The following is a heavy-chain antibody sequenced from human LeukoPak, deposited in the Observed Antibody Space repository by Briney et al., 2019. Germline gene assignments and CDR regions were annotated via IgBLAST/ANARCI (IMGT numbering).Heavy chain of an antibody. CDR2: IYGDASKT. Sequence: PGGSPRLSCAASGFTFTTYTISWVRQAPGKGLEWVSSIYGDASKTFYADSVRGRFTISRDSSKSMVYLQMNGLRVDDTALYYCAKDGVPENGGIFD. CDR3: AKDGVPENGGIFD. CDR1: GFTFTTYT. V-gene: IGHV3-23*01. J-gene: IGHJ3*02. D-gene: IGHD7-27*01.